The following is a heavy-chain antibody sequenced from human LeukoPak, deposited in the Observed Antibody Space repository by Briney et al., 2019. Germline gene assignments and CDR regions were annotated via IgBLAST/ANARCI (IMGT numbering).Heavy chain of an antibody. CDR3: ARDYYDSSGYFDY. J-gene: IGHJ4*02. V-gene: IGHV1-69*13. CDR1: GYTFTSYG. D-gene: IGHD3-22*01. CDR2: IIPIFGTA. Sequence: SVKVSCKASGYTFTSYGISWVRQAPGQGLEWMGGIIPIFGTANYAQKFQGRVTITADESTSTAYMELSSLRSEDTAVYYCARDYYDSSGYFDYWGQGTLVTVSS.